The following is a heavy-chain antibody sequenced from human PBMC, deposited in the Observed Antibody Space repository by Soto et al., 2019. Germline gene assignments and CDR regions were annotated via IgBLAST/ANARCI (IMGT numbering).Heavy chain of an antibody. J-gene: IGHJ5*02. CDR3: ARGPLCEAAGTCGWFDP. CDR1: GGSISSYY. D-gene: IGHD6-13*01. Sequence: KASETLSLTCTVSGGSISSYYWSWIRQPPGKGLEWIGYIYYSGSTNYNPSLKSRVTISVDTSKNQFSLKLSSVTAADTAVYYCARGPLCEAAGTCGWFDPWGQGTLVTVSS. CDR2: IYYSGST. V-gene: IGHV4-59*01.